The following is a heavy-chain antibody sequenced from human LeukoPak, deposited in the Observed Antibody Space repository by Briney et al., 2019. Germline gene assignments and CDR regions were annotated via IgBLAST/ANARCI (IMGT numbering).Heavy chain of an antibody. CDR1: GFTFSSYA. Sequence: GGSLRLSCAASGFTFSSYAMSWVRQAPGKGLEWVSGISGSGGSTYYADSVKGRFTISRDNSKNTLYLQMNSLRAEDTAVYYCAKDGHSSGSSFDYWGQGTLVTVSS. V-gene: IGHV3-23*01. J-gene: IGHJ4*02. D-gene: IGHD6-19*01. CDR2: ISGSGGST. CDR3: AKDGHSSGSSFDY.